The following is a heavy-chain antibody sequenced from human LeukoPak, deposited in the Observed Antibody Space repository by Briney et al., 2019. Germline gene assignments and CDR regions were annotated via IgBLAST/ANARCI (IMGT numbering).Heavy chain of an antibody. V-gene: IGHV1-69*13. Sequence: SVKVSCKASGGTFSSYAISWVRQAPGQGLEWMGGIIPIFGTANYAQKFQGRVTITADESTSTAYMELSSLRSEDTAVYYCARDQGRVGATSFDYWGQGTLVTVSS. CDR3: ARDQGRVGATSFDY. J-gene: IGHJ4*02. CDR1: GGTFSSYA. CDR2: IIPIFGTA. D-gene: IGHD1-26*01.